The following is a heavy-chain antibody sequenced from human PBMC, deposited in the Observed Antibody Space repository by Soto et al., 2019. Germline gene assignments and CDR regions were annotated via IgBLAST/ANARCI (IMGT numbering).Heavy chain of an antibody. CDR3: ARDRELFPYSYYYGMDV. J-gene: IGHJ6*02. V-gene: IGHV1-18*01. CDR1: GYTFTSYG. D-gene: IGHD6-6*01. Sequence: QVQLVQSGAEVKKPGASVKVSCKASGYTFTSYGISWVRQAPGQGLEWMGWISAYNGNTNYAQKLQGRVTMTTDTSTSTAYMELRSLRSDDTAVYYCARDRELFPYSYYYGMDVWGQGTTVTVSS. CDR2: ISAYNGNT.